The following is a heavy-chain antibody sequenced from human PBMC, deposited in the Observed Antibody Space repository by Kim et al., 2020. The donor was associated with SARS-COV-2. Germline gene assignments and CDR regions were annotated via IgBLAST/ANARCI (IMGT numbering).Heavy chain of an antibody. CDR2: INSDGSST. J-gene: IGHJ4*02. V-gene: IGHV3-74*01. D-gene: IGHD1-26*01. Sequence: GGSLRLSCVASEFTFSKYWMHWVRQAPGKGLVWVSRINSDGSSTNYADSVKGRFTISRDNAKNTLYLQMNRLRAEDTAVYHCERGGVGVSTSSDYCGQGTLGTVSS. CDR3: ERGGVGVSTSSDY. CDR1: EFTFSKYW.